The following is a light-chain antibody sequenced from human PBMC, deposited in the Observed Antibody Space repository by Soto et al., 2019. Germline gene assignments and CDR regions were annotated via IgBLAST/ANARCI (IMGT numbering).Light chain of an antibody. CDR3: QQYNNWPPVLT. CDR2: DAS. J-gene: IGKJ4*01. CDR1: QSVSSN. V-gene: IGKV3-15*01. Sequence: EILMTQSPATLSVSPGERATLSCRASQSVSSNLAWYQQKPGQAPRLLIYDASTRATGIPARFSGSGSGTEFTLTVSSLQSEDFAVYYCQQYNNWPPVLTFGGGTKVEIK.